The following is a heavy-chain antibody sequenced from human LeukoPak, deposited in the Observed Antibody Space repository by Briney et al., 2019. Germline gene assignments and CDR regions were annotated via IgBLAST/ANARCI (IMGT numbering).Heavy chain of an antibody. CDR3: ARDQGYRYGYGDFDY. CDR2: IIPIFGTA. Sequence: ASVKVSCKASGGTSRSYAISWVRQAPGQGLEWMGGIIPIFGTANYAQKFQGRVTITADESTSTAYMELSSLRSEDTAVYYCARDQGYRYGYGDFDYWGQGTLVTVSS. D-gene: IGHD5-18*01. V-gene: IGHV1-69*13. J-gene: IGHJ4*02. CDR1: GGTSRSYA.